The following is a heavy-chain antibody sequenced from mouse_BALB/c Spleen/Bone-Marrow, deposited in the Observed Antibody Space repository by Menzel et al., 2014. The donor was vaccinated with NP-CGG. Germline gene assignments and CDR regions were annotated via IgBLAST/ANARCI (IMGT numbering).Heavy chain of an antibody. CDR2: ISHSGTT. V-gene: IGHV3-2*02. D-gene: IGHD3-1*01. J-gene: IGHJ1*01. CDR3: ARSGGFRVNWYFDV. Sequence: EVQLQQSGPGLVKSSQSLSLTCTVTGYSITSDYAWNWIRQFPGNTPEWMGYISHSGTTSNNPSLKSRISITRDTSKNQFFLQLNSVTSEDTATYYCARSGGFRVNWYFDVWGAGTTVTVSS. CDR1: GYSITSDYA.